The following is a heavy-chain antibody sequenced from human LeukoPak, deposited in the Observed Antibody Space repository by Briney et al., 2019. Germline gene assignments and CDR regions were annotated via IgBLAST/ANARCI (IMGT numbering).Heavy chain of an antibody. CDR2: IWYDGGYE. Sequence: GGSLRLSCAASGFSFSSYGMHWVRQAPGKGLEWVAVIWYDGGYEYYADAVKGRFTISRDNSKNTLNLQMSSLRAEDTAVYYCAKLVAYYYGSGSYYNDYWGQGTLVTVSS. CDR1: GFSFSSYG. D-gene: IGHD3-10*01. J-gene: IGHJ4*02. V-gene: IGHV3-33*06. CDR3: AKLVAYYYGSGSYYNDY.